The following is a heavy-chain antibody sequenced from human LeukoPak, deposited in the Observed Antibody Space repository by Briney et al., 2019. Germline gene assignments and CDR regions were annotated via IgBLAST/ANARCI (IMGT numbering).Heavy chain of an antibody. CDR3: ARGGYSGFTHPPDY. CDR1: GGTFSSYA. J-gene: IGHJ4*02. Sequence: ASVKVSCKASGGTFSSYAISWVRQAPGQGLEWMGRIIPILGIANYAQKFQGRVTITADKSTSTAYMELSSLTSEDTAVYYCARGGYSGFTHPPDYWGQGTLVTVSS. V-gene: IGHV1-69*04. D-gene: IGHD1-26*01. CDR2: IIPILGIA.